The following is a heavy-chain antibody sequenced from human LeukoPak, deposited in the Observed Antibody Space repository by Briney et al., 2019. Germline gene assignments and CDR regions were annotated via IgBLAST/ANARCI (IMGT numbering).Heavy chain of an antibody. CDR3: ARGVGIAAHYYGMDV. D-gene: IGHD6-13*01. CDR1: GYTFTSYY. J-gene: IGHJ6*02. Sequence: ASVKVSCKASGYTFTSYYMHWVRQAPGQGLEWMGIINPSGGSTSYAQKFQGRVTMTRNTSISTAYMELSSLRSEDTAVYYRARGVGIAAHYYGMDVWGQGTTVTVSS. CDR2: INPSGGST. V-gene: IGHV1-46*01.